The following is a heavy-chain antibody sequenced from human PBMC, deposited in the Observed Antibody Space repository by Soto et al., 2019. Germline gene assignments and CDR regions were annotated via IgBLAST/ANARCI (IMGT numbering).Heavy chain of an antibody. CDR2: ISGSGGST. D-gene: IGHD4-17*01. J-gene: IGHJ4*02. V-gene: IGHV3-23*01. CDR1: GFTFSSYA. CDR3: EKGLGDYSGAY. Sequence: EVQLLESGGGLVQPGGSLRLSCAASGFTFSSYAMSWVRQAPGKGLEWVSAISGSGGSTNYADSVKGRFTISRDNSKNTLYLQMNSLRAEDTAVYYCEKGLGDYSGAYWGQGTLVTVSS.